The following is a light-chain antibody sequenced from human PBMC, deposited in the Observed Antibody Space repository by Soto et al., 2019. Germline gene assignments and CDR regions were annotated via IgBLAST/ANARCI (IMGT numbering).Light chain of an antibody. J-gene: IGLJ2*01. V-gene: IGLV2-14*01. Sequence: QSALTQPASVSGSPGQSITISCTGTSSDVGGYNYVSWYQQHPGKAPKLMIYDVSNRPSGGSNRFSGPKSGNTASLTISGLQAEDEADYYCSSYTSSSTLVVFGGGTKLTVL. CDR2: DVS. CDR3: SSYTSSSTLVV. CDR1: SSDVGGYNY.